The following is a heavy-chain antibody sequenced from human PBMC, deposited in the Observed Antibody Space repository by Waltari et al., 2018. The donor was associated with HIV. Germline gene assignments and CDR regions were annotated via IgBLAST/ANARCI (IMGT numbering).Heavy chain of an antibody. CDR3: ASWGVHDYGDWYGMDV. CDR2: IIPIFGTA. Sequence: QVQLVQSGAEVKKPGSSVKVSCKASGGTFSSYAISWVRQAPGQGLEWMGGIIPIFGTANYEQKFQGRVTITADESTSTAYMELSSLRSEDTAVYYCASWGVHDYGDWYGMDVWGQGTTVTVSS. D-gene: IGHD4-17*01. CDR1: GGTFSSYA. V-gene: IGHV1-69*01. J-gene: IGHJ6*02.